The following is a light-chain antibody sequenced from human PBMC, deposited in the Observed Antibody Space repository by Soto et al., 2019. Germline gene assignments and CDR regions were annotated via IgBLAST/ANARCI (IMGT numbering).Light chain of an antibody. CDR1: QSISRY. J-gene: IGKJ4*01. V-gene: IGKV1-39*01. Sequence: DIQMTQSPSPPSASVGDRVTITCRASQSISRYLNWYQQKPGKAPNLLIYVASSLQSEVPSRFSGSGSGTDFTLTISSLQPEDFATYYCQQSYSTPLTFGGGTKVDIK. CDR3: QQSYSTPLT. CDR2: VAS.